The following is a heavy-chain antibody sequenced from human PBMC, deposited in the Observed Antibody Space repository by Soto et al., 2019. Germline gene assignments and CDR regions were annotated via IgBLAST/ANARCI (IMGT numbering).Heavy chain of an antibody. CDR3: ARFEKSYYYDSSGYSGPAFDI. CDR2: IIPIFGTA. CDR1: GGTFSSYA. Sequence: ASVKVSCKASGGTFSSYAISWVRQAPGQGLEWMGGIIPIFGTANYAQKFQGRVTITADESTSTAYMELSSLRSEDTAVYYCARFEKSYYYDSSGYSGPAFDIWGQGTMVTVSS. D-gene: IGHD3-22*01. V-gene: IGHV1-69*13. J-gene: IGHJ3*02.